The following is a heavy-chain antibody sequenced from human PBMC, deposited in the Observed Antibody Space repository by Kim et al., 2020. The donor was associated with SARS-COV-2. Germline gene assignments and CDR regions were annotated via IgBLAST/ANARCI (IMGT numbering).Heavy chain of an antibody. CDR3: ARGGASPVTSFWYFDL. CDR1: GGSISSVNLV. CDR2: IYFSGTS. Sequence: SETLSLTCRVSGGSISSVNLVWSWIRQAPGKGPEWLGYIYFSGTSHHNPALGRRATLSIERSKNQFTLQLRSVTAADTAVYFCARGGASPVTSFWYFDLWGRGTLVTVSS. J-gene: IGHJ2*01. V-gene: IGHV4-30-2*01. D-gene: IGHD2-21*02.